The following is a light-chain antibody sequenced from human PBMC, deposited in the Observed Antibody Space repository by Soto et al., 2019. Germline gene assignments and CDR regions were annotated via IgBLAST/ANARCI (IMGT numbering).Light chain of an antibody. CDR2: GAS. J-gene: IGKJ3*01. Sequence: IVFTQSAGTLSLSPGERATLSCRASQSVSSSYLAWYQQKPGQAPRLLIYGASSRATGIPDRFSGSGSGTDFTLTISRLEPEDFAVYYCQQYGSSFFTFGPGTKVDIK. V-gene: IGKV3-20*01. CDR3: QQYGSSFFT. CDR1: QSVSSSY.